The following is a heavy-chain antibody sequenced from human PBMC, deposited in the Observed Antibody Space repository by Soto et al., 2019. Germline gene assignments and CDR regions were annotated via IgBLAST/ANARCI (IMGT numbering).Heavy chain of an antibody. Sequence: PGESLKISCKGSGYSFTSYWIGWVRQMPGKGLGWVGIIYPGDSDTRYSPSFQGQVTISADKSISTAYLQWSSLKASDTAMYYCARHSGAAFETFGGVISYYYGMDVWGQGTTVTVSS. D-gene: IGHD3-16*01. CDR3: ARHSGAAFETFGGVISYYYGMDV. V-gene: IGHV5-51*01. J-gene: IGHJ6*02. CDR2: IYPGDSDT. CDR1: GYSFTSYW.